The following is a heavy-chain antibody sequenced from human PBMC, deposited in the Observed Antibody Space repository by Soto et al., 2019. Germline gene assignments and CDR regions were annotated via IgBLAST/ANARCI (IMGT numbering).Heavy chain of an antibody. CDR2: IIPIYDTT. V-gene: IGHV1-69*01. J-gene: IGHJ6*02. CDR1: GGTFRSHA. CDR3: ARGAIFGVVINYYYYYGMDV. Sequence: QVQLVQSGAEVKKPGSSVKVSCKASGGTFRSHAFSWVRQAPRQGLERMGGIIPIYDTTNYAQKFQGRVTITADDSSSTASMELSSLRSEDTGVYYCARGAIFGVVINYYYYYGMDVWGQGTTVTVSS. D-gene: IGHD3-3*01.